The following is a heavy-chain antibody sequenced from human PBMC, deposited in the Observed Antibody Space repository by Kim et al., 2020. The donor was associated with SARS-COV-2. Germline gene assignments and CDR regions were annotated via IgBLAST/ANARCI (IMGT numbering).Heavy chain of an antibody. D-gene: IGHD1-26*01. J-gene: IGHJ6*02. CDR1: GLTFSTFG. Sequence: GGSLRLSCAASGLTFSTFGMHWVRQAPGKGLEWVAVISYDGTKSYYADSVKGRFTISRDNSKNTLYLQMNSLRAEDTAVYYCQLSGVSHSYYFYAMDVWGQGTTVTVSS. CDR3: QLSGVSHSYYFYAMDV. CDR2: ISYDGTKS. V-gene: IGHV3-30*03.